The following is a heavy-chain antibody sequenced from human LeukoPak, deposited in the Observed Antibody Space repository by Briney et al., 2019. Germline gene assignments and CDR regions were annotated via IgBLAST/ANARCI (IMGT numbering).Heavy chain of an antibody. D-gene: IGHD4-17*01. CDR3: ARLRGAMTPVTSDFDY. Sequence: PSETLSLTCTVSGGSISGSSYYWAWIRRPPGKGLEWIGSGFYSGSAYYNPSLKSRVTISVDTSKNQLSLNLSSVTAADTAVYYCARLRGAMTPVTSDFDYWGQGTLVTVSS. V-gene: IGHV4-39*01. J-gene: IGHJ4*02. CDR1: GGSISGSSYY. CDR2: GFYSGSA.